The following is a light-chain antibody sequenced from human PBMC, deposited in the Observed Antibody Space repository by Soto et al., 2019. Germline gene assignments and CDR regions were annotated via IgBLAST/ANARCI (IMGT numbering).Light chain of an antibody. CDR3: CSFAGNNYWV. Sequence: QSVLTQPPSASGSPGQSVAISCTGTSSDVGGYNYVSWYQQLPGKAPKLMIYEVSNRPSGVPDRFSGSKSGNTASLTVSGLQAEDEAYYYCCSFAGNNYWVFGGGTKPTVL. J-gene: IGLJ2*01. V-gene: IGLV2-8*01. CDR1: SSDVGGYNY. CDR2: EVS.